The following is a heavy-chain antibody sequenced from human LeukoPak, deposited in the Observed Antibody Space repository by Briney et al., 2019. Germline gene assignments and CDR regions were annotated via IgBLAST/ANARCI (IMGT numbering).Heavy chain of an antibody. CDR3: DRRGYGKYYFDY. Sequence: TSETLSLTCAVSGGSISSGSYSWSWIRQPPGKGLEWIGYIYHSGSTYYNPSLKSRVTISVDRSKNQFSLKLSSVTAADTAVYYCDRRGYGKYYFDYWGQGTLVTVSS. D-gene: IGHD1-1*01. V-gene: IGHV4-30-2*01. J-gene: IGHJ4*02. CDR1: GGSISSGSYS. CDR2: IYHSGST.